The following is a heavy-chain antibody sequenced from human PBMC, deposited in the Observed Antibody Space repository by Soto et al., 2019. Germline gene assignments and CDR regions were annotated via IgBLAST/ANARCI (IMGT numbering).Heavy chain of an antibody. J-gene: IGHJ4*02. CDR3: ARGRTVRNDADDSSDYFYFFDY. CDR1: GDSISTFY. V-gene: IGHV4-59*01. D-gene: IGHD3-22*01. Sequence: SETLSLTCTVSGDSISTFYWGWMRQSPGKELEWIGYVYYTGSTNYNPSLKSRVTISVDRSKNQFSLKLTSANAADTAVYYCARGRTVRNDADDSSDYFYFFDYWAREPRSPSPQ. CDR2: VYYTGST.